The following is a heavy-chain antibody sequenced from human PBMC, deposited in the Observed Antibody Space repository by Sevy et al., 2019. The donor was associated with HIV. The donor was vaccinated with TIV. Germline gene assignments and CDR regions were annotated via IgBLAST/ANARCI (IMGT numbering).Heavy chain of an antibody. V-gene: IGHV3-23*01. D-gene: IGHD6-19*01. Sequence: GGSLRLSCAASGFTFSNYEMYWVRQAPGKGLEWVATIGSRGADTRYADSVRGRFAISRDDSENTVFLQMSSLRADDTAIYYCAKRPGPGTMAGDYWGQGTVVTVSS. CDR1: GFTFSNYE. J-gene: IGHJ4*02. CDR3: AKRPGPGTMAGDY. CDR2: IGSRGADT.